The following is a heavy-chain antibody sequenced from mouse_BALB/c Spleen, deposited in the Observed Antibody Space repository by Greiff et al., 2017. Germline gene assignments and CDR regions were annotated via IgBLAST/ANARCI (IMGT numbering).Heavy chain of an antibody. CDR2: IWAGGST. CDR1: GFSLTSYG. Sequence: VHLVESGPGLVAPSQSLSITCTVSGFSLTSYGVHWVRQPPGKGLEWLGVIWAGGSTNYNSALMSRLSISKDNSKSQVFLKMNSLQTDDTAMYYCARDYYGSSYLAYWGQGTLVTVSA. V-gene: IGHV2-9*02. D-gene: IGHD1-1*01. J-gene: IGHJ3*01. CDR3: ARDYYGSSYLAY.